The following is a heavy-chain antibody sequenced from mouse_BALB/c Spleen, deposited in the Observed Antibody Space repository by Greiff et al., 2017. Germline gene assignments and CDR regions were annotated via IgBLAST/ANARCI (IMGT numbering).Heavy chain of an antibody. CDR3: TRGLTTASYAMDY. V-gene: IGHV5-6-4*01. CDR1: GFTFSSYA. CDR2: ISSGGSYT. J-gene: IGHJ4*01. D-gene: IGHD1-2*01. Sequence: EVQGVESGGGLVKPGGSLKLSCAASGFTFSSYAMSWVRQTPEKRLEWVATISSGGSYTYYPDSVKGRFTISRDNAKNTLYLQMSSLKSEDTAMYYCTRGLTTASYAMDYWGQGTSVTVSS.